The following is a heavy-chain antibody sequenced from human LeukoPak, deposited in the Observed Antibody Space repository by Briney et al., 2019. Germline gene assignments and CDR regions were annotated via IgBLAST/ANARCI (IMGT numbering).Heavy chain of an antibody. D-gene: IGHD3-10*01. Sequence: GSLRLSCAASGFTVSSNYMSWVRQAPGKGLEWVSVIYSGGSTYYADSVKGRFTISRDNSKNTLYLQMNSLRAEDTDVYYCARVWSGERGYYFDYWGQGTLATVPS. J-gene: IGHJ4*02. CDR3: ARVWSGERGYYFDY. CDR2: IYSGGST. V-gene: IGHV3-66*01. CDR1: GFTVSSNY.